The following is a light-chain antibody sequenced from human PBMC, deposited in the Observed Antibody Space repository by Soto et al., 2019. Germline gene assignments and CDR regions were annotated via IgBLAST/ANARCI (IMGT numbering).Light chain of an antibody. Sequence: SYELTQPPSVSLSPGQKARITCSGDAVPQQYVYWYQQKPGQAPVLAIYKDSERPSGIPERFSGSSSGTTVTLTISGLQAEDEADYYCQSSDARGTYVVFGGGTKLTVL. CDR2: KDS. CDR3: QSSDARGTYVV. V-gene: IGLV3-25*03. J-gene: IGLJ3*02. CDR1: AVPQQY.